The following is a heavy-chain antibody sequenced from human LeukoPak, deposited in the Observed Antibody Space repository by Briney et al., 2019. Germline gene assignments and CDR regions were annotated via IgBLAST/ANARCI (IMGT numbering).Heavy chain of an antibody. CDR3: ARVLPAVAGRGAFDI. CDR2: ISSSGSTI. J-gene: IGHJ3*02. V-gene: IGHV3-48*03. CDR1: GFTFSSYE. Sequence: GGSLRLSCAASGFTFSSYEMNWVRQAPGKGLEWVSYISSSGSTIYYADSVKGRFTISRDNAKNSLYLQMNSLRAEDTAVYYCARVLPAVAGRGAFDIWGQGTMVTVSS. D-gene: IGHD6-19*01.